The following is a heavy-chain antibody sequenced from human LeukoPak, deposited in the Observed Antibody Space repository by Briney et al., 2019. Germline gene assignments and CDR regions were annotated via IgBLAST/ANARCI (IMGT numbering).Heavy chain of an antibody. J-gene: IGHJ3*02. V-gene: IGHV1-46*01. D-gene: IGHD1-26*01. Sequence: ASVKVSCKASGYTFTSYYMHWVRQAPGQGLEWMGIINPSGGSTSYAQKFQGRVTMTRDMSTSTVYMELSSLRSEDTAVYYCARARGWELLGPGRAFDIWGQGTMVTVSS. CDR2: INPSGGST. CDR3: ARARGWELLGPGRAFDI. CDR1: GYTFTSYY.